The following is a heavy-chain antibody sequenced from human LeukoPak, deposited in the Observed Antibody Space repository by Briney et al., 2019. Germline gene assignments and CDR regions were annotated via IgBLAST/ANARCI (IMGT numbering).Heavy chain of an antibody. Sequence: ASVKVSCKASGYTFTSYDINWVRQATGQGLEWMGWMNPNSGNTGYAQKFQGRVTMTRDTSISTAYMELSSLRSDDTAVYYCARKFLGSRGYYFDYWGQGTLVTVSS. D-gene: IGHD3-10*01. CDR3: ARKFLGSRGYYFDY. J-gene: IGHJ4*02. CDR2: MNPNSGNT. CDR1: GYTFTSYD. V-gene: IGHV1-8*01.